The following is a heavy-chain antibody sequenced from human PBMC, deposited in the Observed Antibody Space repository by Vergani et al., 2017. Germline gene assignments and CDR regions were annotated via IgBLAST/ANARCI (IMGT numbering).Heavy chain of an antibody. V-gene: IGHV4-38-2*02. Sequence: QVQLQESGPGLVKPSETLSLTCTVSGYSISSGYYWGWIRQPPGKGLEWIGSIYHSGSTYYNPSLKSRVTISVDTSKNQFSLKLSSVTAADTAVYYCARVVVAATDVFDYWGQGTLVTVSS. J-gene: IGHJ4*02. CDR2: IYHSGST. CDR1: GYSISSGYY. D-gene: IGHD2-15*01. CDR3: ARVVVAATDVFDY.